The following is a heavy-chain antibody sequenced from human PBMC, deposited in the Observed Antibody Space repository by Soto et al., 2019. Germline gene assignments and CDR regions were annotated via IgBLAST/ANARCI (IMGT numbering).Heavy chain of an antibody. V-gene: IGHV3-21*04. J-gene: IGHJ4*02. CDR1: GFTLSNFW. CDR3: ASPAYYDFWSGHPLRY. Sequence: GGSLRLSCTASGFTLSNFWMHWVRQVPGQGLVWVSYISSSGSSIYYADSVKGRFTISRDNAKNTLYLQMNSLRAEDTAVYYCASPAYYDFWSGHPLRYWGQGTLVTVSS. D-gene: IGHD3-3*01. CDR2: ISSSGSSI.